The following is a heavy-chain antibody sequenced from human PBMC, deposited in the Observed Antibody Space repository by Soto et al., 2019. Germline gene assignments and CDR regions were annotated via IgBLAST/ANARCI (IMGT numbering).Heavy chain of an antibody. CDR1: AFTFSSYT. D-gene: IGHD6-19*01. Sequence: GGSLRLSCGASAFTFSSYTLSSVRQSPVKGLEWVSSISASGGNTYYADSVKGRFTISRDNSKNTLYLQMNSLRAEDTAVYYCAKDRGGFAGGWDYFDSWGQGTVVTVYS. CDR2: ISASGGNT. V-gene: IGHV3-23*01. J-gene: IGHJ4*02. CDR3: AKDRGGFAGGWDYFDS.